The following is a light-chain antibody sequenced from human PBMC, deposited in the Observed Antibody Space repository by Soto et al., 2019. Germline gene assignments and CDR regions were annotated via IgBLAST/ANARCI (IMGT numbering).Light chain of an antibody. CDR2: GAS. J-gene: IGKJ1*01. Sequence: EIVMTQSPSTLSVATGERATLSCRASQSVSSKLSWYQQKPGQAPRVLIFGASTRATGIPARFRGSGSGTEFTLTISSLQSEEFAVDDCQLYNDWPPTWTFSQGTLVEMK. CDR3: QLYNDWPPTWT. CDR1: QSVSSK. V-gene: IGKV3-15*01.